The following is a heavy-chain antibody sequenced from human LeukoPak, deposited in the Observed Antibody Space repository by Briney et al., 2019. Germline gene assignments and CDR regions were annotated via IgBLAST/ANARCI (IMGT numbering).Heavy chain of an antibody. Sequence: PGRSLRLSCAASGFTFSSYGMHWVRQAPGKGLEWVAVISYDGSNKYYADSVKGRFTISRDNSKNTLYLQMNSLRAEDTAVYYCAKDWDLGKPPYFDYWGQGTLVTVSS. CDR2: ISYDGSNK. CDR3: AKDWDLGKPPYFDY. CDR1: GFTFSSYG. J-gene: IGHJ4*02. D-gene: IGHD1-26*01. V-gene: IGHV3-30*18.